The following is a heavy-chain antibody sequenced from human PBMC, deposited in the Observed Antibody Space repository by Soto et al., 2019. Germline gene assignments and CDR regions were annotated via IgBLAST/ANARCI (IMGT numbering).Heavy chain of an antibody. CDR2: ISYDGSNK. V-gene: IGHV3-30-3*01. CDR1: GFTFSSYA. Sequence: QVQLVESGGGVVQPGRSLRLSCAASGFTFSSYAMHWVRQAPGKGLEWVAVISYDGSNKYYADSVKGRFTISRDNSKNTRYLQMNGLRAEDTAVYYCARDGDCSGGSCYARGGYFDYWGQGTLVTVSS. CDR3: ARDGDCSGGSCYARGGYFDY. D-gene: IGHD2-15*01. J-gene: IGHJ4*02.